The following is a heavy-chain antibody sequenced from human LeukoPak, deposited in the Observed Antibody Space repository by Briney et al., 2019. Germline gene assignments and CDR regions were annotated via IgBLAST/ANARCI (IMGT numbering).Heavy chain of an antibody. CDR2: MNPNSGNT. CDR1: GYTFTSYD. V-gene: IGHV1-8*03. D-gene: IGHD3-3*01. Sequence: ASVKVSCKASGYTFTSYDINWVRQATGQGLEWMGWMNPNSGNTGYAQKFQGRVTITRNTSISTAYMELSSLRSEDTAVYYCARGGKYYDFWSGYPSYYYYYMDVWGKGTTVTVSS. J-gene: IGHJ6*03. CDR3: ARGGKYYDFWSGYPSYYYYYMDV.